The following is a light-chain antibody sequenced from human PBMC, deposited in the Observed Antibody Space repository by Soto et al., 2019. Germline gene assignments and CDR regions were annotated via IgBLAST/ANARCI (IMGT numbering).Light chain of an antibody. V-gene: IGLV7-43*01. CDR2: STG. CDR1: TGAVTSGNY. Sequence: QAVVTQGPSLTVSPGGTVTLTCASSTGAVTSGNYPNWFQQKPGQAPTSLIHSTGDKHSWTPARFSGSLLGDKAALTLSAVQPEDEADYYCLLYYGGVQLFGGGTKLTVL. J-gene: IGLJ3*02. CDR3: LLYYGGVQL.